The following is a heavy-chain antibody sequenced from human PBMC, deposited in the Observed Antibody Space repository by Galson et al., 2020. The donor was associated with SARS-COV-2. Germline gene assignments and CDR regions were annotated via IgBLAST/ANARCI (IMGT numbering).Heavy chain of an antibody. CDR2: TSSSSSTI. CDR1: GFTFSSYS. CDR3: ARDRGGSSSSGYYYYGMDV. Sequence: GGSLRLSCAASGFTFSSYSMNWVRQAPGKGLEWVSYTSSSSSTIYYADSVKGRFTISRDNAKNSLYLQMNSLRDEDTAVYYCARDRGGSSSSGYYYYGMDVWGQGTTVTVSS. J-gene: IGHJ6*02. D-gene: IGHD6-6*01. V-gene: IGHV3-48*02.